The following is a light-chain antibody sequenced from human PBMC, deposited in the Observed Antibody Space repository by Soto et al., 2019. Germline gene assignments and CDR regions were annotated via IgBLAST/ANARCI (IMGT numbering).Light chain of an antibody. Sequence: EIVLTQSPDTLSLSPGERATHSCRASQSVSSNYLIWYQQKPGQAPRPLIYGASSRVPGIPDRFSGSGSGTDFTLTISRLEPEDFAVFYCQQHGTTPWTFGQGTKVDIK. CDR3: QQHGTTPWT. V-gene: IGKV3-20*01. J-gene: IGKJ1*01. CDR1: QSVSSNY. CDR2: GAS.